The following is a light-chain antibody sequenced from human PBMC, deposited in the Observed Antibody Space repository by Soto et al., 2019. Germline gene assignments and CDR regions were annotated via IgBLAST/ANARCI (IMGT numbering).Light chain of an antibody. CDR3: QQYHNLWT. Sequence: EIVMTQSPATPSVSPGERATLSCRASQSVRSNLAWYQQKPGQAPRLLIYGASTRATGTPARFTGSGSGTEFTLTITSLQSEDFALYYCQQYHNLWTFGQGTKVDI. J-gene: IGKJ1*01. CDR1: QSVRSN. V-gene: IGKV3-15*01. CDR2: GAS.